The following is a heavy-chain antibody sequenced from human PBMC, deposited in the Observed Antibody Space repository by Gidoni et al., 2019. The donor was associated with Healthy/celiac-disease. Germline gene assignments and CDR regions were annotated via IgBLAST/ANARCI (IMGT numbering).Heavy chain of an antibody. CDR3: ASPYGSGPDEEIDY. CDR2: ISGSGGST. J-gene: IGHJ4*02. V-gene: IGHV3-23*01. D-gene: IGHD3-10*01. Sequence: EVQLLESGGGLVQPGGSLSLSCAASGFTFSSYAMSWVRQAPGKGLEWVSAISGSGGSTYYADSVKGRFTISRDNSKNTLYLQMNSLRAEDTAVYYCASPYGSGPDEEIDYWGQGTLVTVSS. CDR1: GFTFSSYA.